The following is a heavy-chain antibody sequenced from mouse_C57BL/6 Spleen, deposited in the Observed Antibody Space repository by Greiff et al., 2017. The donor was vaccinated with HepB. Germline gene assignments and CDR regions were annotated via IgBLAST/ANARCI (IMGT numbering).Heavy chain of an antibody. Sequence: VQLQQSGAELARPGASVKLSCKASGYTFTSYGISWVKQRTGQGLEWIGEIYPRSGNTYYNEKFKGKATLTADKSSSTAYMELRSLTSEDSAVYFCGREDYGSSSGFAYWGQGTLVTVSA. CDR3: GREDYGSSSGFAY. CDR2: IYPRSGNT. J-gene: IGHJ3*01. D-gene: IGHD1-1*01. V-gene: IGHV1-81*01. CDR1: GYTFTSYG.